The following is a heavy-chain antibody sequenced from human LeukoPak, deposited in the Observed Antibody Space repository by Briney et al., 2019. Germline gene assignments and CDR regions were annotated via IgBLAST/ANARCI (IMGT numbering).Heavy chain of an antibody. Sequence: SETLSLTCTVSGASVSSVTYCWGWIRHPPGKGLESLATVSSTGSTYYNPSLQSRLSISVDTSRNQISLRLSSVTAADTALYFCSSRYCPTADYSFLGAFWGHGTLVTVSS. D-gene: IGHD2-8*01. CDR1: GASVSSVTYC. CDR3: SSRYCPTADYSFLGAF. CDR2: VSSTGST. V-gene: IGHV4-39*01. J-gene: IGHJ4*01.